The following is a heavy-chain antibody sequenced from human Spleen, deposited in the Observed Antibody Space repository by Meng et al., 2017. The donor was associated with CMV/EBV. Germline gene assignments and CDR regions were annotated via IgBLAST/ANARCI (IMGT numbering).Heavy chain of an antibody. Sequence: GESLKISCVGSGFTFSDYNMNWVRQAPGKGLEWVAFIRYDVGNKYYPDSVKGRFTISRDNSRNTLYLQMNSLKPEDTAVYYCAKVRGAGATTWNFDYWGQGTLVTVSS. CDR1: GFTFSDYN. CDR3: AKVRGAGATTWNFDY. D-gene: IGHD1-26*01. J-gene: IGHJ4*02. V-gene: IGHV3-30*02. CDR2: IRYDVGNK.